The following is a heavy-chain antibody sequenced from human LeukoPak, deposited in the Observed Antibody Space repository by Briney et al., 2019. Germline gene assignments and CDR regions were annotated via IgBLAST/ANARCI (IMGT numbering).Heavy chain of an antibody. CDR1: GGSISSYY. J-gene: IGHJ5*02. V-gene: IGHV4-59*04. Sequence: SETLSLTCTVSGGSISSYYWSWIRQPPGKGLEWIGYIYYSGSTYYNPSLKSRVTISVDTSKNQFSLKLSSVTAADTAVYYCARQGVDYDILTGYYNGFWFDPWGQGTLVTVSS. D-gene: IGHD3-9*01. CDR2: IYYSGST. CDR3: ARQGVDYDILTGYYNGFWFDP.